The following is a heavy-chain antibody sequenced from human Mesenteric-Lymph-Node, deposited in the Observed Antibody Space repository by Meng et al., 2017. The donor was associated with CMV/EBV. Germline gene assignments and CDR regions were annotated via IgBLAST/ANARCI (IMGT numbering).Heavy chain of an antibody. CDR1: GGSFSGYY. J-gene: IGHJ4*02. Sequence: QGQLQQVGPGLLKPSETLSLTGAVYGGSFSGYYWSWIRQPPGKGLEWIGEINHSGSTNYNPSLKSRVTISVDTSKNQFSLKLSSVTAADTAVYYCARHQRWLKSEGGFNYWGQGTLVTVSS. CDR3: ARHQRWLKSEGGFNY. CDR2: INHSGST. V-gene: IGHV4-34*01. D-gene: IGHD4-23*01.